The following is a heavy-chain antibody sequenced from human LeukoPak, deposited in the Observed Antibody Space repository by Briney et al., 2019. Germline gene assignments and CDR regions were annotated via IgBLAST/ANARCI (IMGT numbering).Heavy chain of an antibody. J-gene: IGHJ4*02. Sequence: PGGSLRLSCAVSGFTFSSYAMSWVRQAPGKGLEWVTFIRYDGSNEDYADSAKGRFTISRDNSKNTVYLQMNSLRVEDTAVYYCAKDRAIAAVGTGPLNYWGQGTLVIVSS. CDR3: AKDRAIAAVGTGPLNY. CDR1: GFTFSSYA. CDR2: IRYDGSNE. D-gene: IGHD6-13*01. V-gene: IGHV3-30*02.